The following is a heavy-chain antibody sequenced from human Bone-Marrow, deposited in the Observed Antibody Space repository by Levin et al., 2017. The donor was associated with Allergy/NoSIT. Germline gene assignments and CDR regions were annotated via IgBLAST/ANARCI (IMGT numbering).Heavy chain of an antibody. CDR1: GGSISTSGYF. CDR2: VYYTGST. J-gene: IGHJ4*02. CDR3: ARHGRGTLGESHLDF. V-gene: IGHV4-39*01. Sequence: SCTVSGGSISTSGYFWGWIRQPPGKGLEWIGSVYYTGSTYYNPSLKSRITISVDTSKNQFSLKLTSVTAADTAVYYCARHGRGTLGESHLDFWGQGTLVTVSS. D-gene: IGHD3-16*01.